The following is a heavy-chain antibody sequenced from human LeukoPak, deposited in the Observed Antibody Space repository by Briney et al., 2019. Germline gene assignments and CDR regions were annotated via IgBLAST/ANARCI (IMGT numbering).Heavy chain of an antibody. D-gene: IGHD3-10*01. CDR1: GFTFRSAW. V-gene: IGHV3-15*01. J-gene: IGHJ4*02. CDR2: IKSKNNGGTA. Sequence: GGSLRLSCAASGFASSGFTFRSAWMSWVRQTPGKGLEWVGRIKSKNNGGTADYAAPVKGKFTFSRDDSKNTLYLQINSLKIEDAALYYCTTGYTGGEHDWGEGTLVTVSS. CDR3: TTGYTGGEHD.